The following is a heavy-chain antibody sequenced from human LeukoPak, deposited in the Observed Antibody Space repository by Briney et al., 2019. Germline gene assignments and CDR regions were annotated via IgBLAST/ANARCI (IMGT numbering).Heavy chain of an antibody. Sequence: ASVKVSCKASGYTFTSYCMHWVRQAPGQGLEWMGIINPSGGSTSYAQKFQGRVTMTRDTSTSTVYMELSSLRSEDTAVYYCARGQLLSPYGDYEAPSSFGYWGQGTLVTVSS. V-gene: IGHV1-46*01. D-gene: IGHD4-17*01. CDR3: ARGQLLSPYGDYEAPSSFGY. CDR1: GYTFTSYC. J-gene: IGHJ4*02. CDR2: INPSGGST.